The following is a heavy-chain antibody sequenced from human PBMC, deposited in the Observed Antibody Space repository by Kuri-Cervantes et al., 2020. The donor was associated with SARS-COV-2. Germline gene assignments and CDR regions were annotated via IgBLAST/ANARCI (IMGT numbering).Heavy chain of an antibody. Sequence: GESLKISCAASGFTFSSYSMNWVRQAPGKGLEWVSYISSSSSTTCYADSVKGRFTISRDNTKNSLYLQMNSLRDEDTAVYYCAKQYYDILTGYYLYGMDVWGQGTTVTVSS. V-gene: IGHV3-48*02. J-gene: IGHJ6*02. D-gene: IGHD3-9*01. CDR1: GFTFSSYS. CDR3: AKQYYDILTGYYLYGMDV. CDR2: ISSSSSTT.